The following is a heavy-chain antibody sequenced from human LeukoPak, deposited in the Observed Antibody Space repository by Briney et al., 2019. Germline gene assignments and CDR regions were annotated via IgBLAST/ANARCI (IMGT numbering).Heavy chain of an antibody. CDR2: IYYSGST. CDR3: ARKIAVAGTISYYFDY. D-gene: IGHD6-19*01. Sequence: SETLSLTCTVSGGSISSGDYYWSWVRQPPGKGLEWIGYIYYSGSTYYNPSLKSRVTISVDTSKNQFSLKLSSVTAADTAVYYCARKIAVAGTISYYFDYWGQGTLVTVSS. V-gene: IGHV4-30-4*01. CDR1: GGSISSGDYY. J-gene: IGHJ4*02.